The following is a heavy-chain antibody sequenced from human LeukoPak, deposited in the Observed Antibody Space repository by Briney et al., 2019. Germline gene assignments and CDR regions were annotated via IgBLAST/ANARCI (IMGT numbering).Heavy chain of an antibody. CDR3: ARGQYSGSCFDN. Sequence: PSETLSLTCTVSGXSISSYLWSWIRQPPGKGLEWIGYIYYSGSTNYNPSLKSRVTILVDTSKNQFSLKVSSVTAADTAVYYCARGQYSGSCFDNWGQGSLVTVSS. CDR1: GXSISSYL. J-gene: IGHJ4*02. D-gene: IGHD1-26*01. CDR2: IYYSGST. V-gene: IGHV4-59*01.